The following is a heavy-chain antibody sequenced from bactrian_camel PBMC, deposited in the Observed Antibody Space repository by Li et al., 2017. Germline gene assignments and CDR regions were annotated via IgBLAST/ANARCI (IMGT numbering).Heavy chain of an antibody. CDR1: GSSDC. CDR2: IHRSNTRS. J-gene: IGHJ4*01. D-gene: IGHD5*01. Sequence: QLVESGGGSVQAGGSLTLSCTGYGSSDCMAWFRQAPGKGREGVAAIHRSNTRSYYVDPVKGRFTISQDIAKNTVSLQMNDLKPEDTATYYCAAAVGGAWIWYAQSTYKYWGQGTQVTVS. CDR3: AAAVGGAWIWYAQSTYKY. V-gene: IGHV3S25*01.